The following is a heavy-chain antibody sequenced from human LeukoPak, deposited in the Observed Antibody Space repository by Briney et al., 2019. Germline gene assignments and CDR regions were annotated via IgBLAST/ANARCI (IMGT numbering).Heavy chain of an antibody. V-gene: IGHV3-30-3*01. CDR3: ARGVVPAAYYYYGMDV. J-gene: IGHJ6*02. Sequence: GGSLRLSCAASGFTFSSYAMHWVRQAPGKGLEWVAVISYDGNNKYYADSVKGRFTISRDNSKNTLYLQMNSLRAEDTAVYYCARGVVPAAYYYYGMDVWGQGTTVTVSS. D-gene: IGHD2-2*01. CDR1: GFTFSSYA. CDR2: ISYDGNNK.